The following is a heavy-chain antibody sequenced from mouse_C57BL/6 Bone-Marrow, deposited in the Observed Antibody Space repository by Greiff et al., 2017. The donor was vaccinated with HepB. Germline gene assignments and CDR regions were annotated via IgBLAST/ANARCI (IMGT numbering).Heavy chain of an antibody. CDR2: ISYDGSN. J-gene: IGHJ3*01. CDR3: ARALYDYEGAY. Sequence: EVQLVESGPGLVKPSQSLSLTCSVTGYSITSGYYWNWIRQFPGNKLEWMGYISYDGSNNYNPSLKNRISITRDTSKNQFFLKLNSVTTEDTATYYCARALYDYEGAYWGQGTLVTVSA. V-gene: IGHV3-6*01. D-gene: IGHD2-4*01. CDR1: GYSITSGYY.